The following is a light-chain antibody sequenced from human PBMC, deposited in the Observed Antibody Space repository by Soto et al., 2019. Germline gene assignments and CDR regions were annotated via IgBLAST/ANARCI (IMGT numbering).Light chain of an antibody. CDR3: SLADSGGLVV. CDR1: TGAVTSGRY. J-gene: IGLJ2*01. CDR2: DTN. V-gene: IGLV7-46*01. Sequence: QAVVTQEPSLTVSPGGTVTLTCASSTGAVTSGRYPYWFQQKPGQAPRTLIYDTNNKHSWTPARFSGSLLGGKAALTLSGEQPEDEAEYYCSLADSGGLVVFGGGTKLTVL.